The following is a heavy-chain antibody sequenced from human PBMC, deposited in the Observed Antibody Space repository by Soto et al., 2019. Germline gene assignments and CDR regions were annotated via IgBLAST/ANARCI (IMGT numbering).Heavy chain of an antibody. CDR1: GYTFTAYH. D-gene: IGHD3-10*02. V-gene: IGHV1-2*02. CDR3: ARNMDYYYGRGSGNGHGV. Sequence: QVRLVQSGAEVKEPGDSVRVSCEASGYTFTAYHIHWVRQAPGQGLEWMGWINPKVGDTGYAQDFQGRVSMTSDMSIRTVYMELSRLTSDDTAIYYCARNMDYYYGRGSGNGHGVWGQGTTVTVFS. CDR2: INPKVGDT. J-gene: IGHJ6*02.